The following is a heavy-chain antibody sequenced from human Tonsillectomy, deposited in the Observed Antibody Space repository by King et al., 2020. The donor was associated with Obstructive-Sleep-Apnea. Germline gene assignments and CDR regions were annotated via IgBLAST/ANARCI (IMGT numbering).Heavy chain of an antibody. CDR1: GFTFSSYA. V-gene: IGHV3-23*04. CDR3: AKDLISRYDILTGYYGFDP. CDR2: IRGSGGIT. D-gene: IGHD3-9*01. J-gene: IGHJ5*02. Sequence: VQLVESGGGLVQPGGSLRLSCAASGFTFSSYAMNWVRQAPGKGLEWVSAIRGSGGITYYADSVKGRFTISRDNSENTLYLQMNSLRAADTAVYYCAKDLISRYDILTGYYGFDPWGQGTLVTVSS.